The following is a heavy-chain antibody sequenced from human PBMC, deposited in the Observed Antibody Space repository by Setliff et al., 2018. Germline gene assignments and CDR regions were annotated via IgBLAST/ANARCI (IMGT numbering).Heavy chain of an antibody. Sequence: ASVKVSCKASGYTFTSYGFSWVRQAPGQGLEWMGRISVYNGNTNYGQKYQGRVTMTTDTSTNTVYMELRSLRSDDTAVYFCVREYSGGGLTWGQGTMVTVSS. J-gene: IGHJ3*01. CDR2: ISVYNGNT. V-gene: IGHV1-18*01. CDR1: GYTFTSYG. D-gene: IGHD1-26*01. CDR3: VREYSGGGLT.